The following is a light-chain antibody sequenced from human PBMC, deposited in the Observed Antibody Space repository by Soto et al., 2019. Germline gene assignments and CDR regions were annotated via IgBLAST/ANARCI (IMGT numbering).Light chain of an antibody. J-gene: IGLJ1*01. CDR2: SNN. CDR1: SSNIGSNT. CDR3: AAWDDSLNGPV. Sequence: QAVVTQPPSASGTPGQRVTISCSGSSSNIGSNTVNWYQQLPGTAPKLLIYSNNQQPSGVPDRFSGSKSGTSASLAISGLQSEDEADYYCAAWDDSLNGPVFGTGTKLTVL. V-gene: IGLV1-44*01.